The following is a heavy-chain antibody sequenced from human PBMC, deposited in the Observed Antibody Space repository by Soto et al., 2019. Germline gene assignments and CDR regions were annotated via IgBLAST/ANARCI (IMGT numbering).Heavy chain of an antibody. CDR1: GFAFSSYG. CDR3: VSDRGYGHASVPYS. J-gene: IGHJ4*02. D-gene: IGHD5-18*01. V-gene: IGHV3-30*13. Sequence: QAQLVESGGGVVQPGRSLRLSCAASGFAFSSYGMHWVRQAPGTGLEWVAVISYDGSLQHYADSVKGRFTISRDNAKNRVRLQRSGVRAEDTAVYYCVSDRGYGHASVPYSWGQGTLVSVSS. CDR2: ISYDGSLQ.